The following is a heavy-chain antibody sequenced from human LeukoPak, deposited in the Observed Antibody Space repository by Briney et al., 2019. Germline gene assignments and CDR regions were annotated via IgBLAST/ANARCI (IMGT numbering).Heavy chain of an antibody. J-gene: IGHJ4*02. Sequence: PSGTLSLTCDVSGYSISSGYYWGWIRQPPGEGLEWIGSIYHRWSTFYNPSLKSRVTISVDTSKTQFSLKLSSVTAADTAMYYCATALGQWPNFDYWGQGTLVTVSS. CDR2: IYHRWST. CDR3: ATALGQWPNFDY. D-gene: IGHD6-19*01. V-gene: IGHV4-38-2*01. CDR1: GYSISSGYY.